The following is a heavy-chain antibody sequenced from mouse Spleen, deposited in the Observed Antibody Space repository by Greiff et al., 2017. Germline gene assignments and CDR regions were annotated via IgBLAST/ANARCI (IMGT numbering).Heavy chain of an antibody. Sequence: EVKLVESGGGLGKPGGWVELSCAASGFTFSSYAMSWVRQTPEKRLEWVATISSGGSYTYYPDSVKGRFTISRDNAKNTLYLQMSSLRSEDNTMYYCPRGPIHTVVATGYFDVWGAGTTVTVSS. CDR3: PRGPIHTVVATGYFDV. V-gene: IGHV5-9-1*01. J-gene: IGHJ1*01. CDR1: GFTFSSYA. CDR2: ISSGGSYT. D-gene: IGHD1-1*01.